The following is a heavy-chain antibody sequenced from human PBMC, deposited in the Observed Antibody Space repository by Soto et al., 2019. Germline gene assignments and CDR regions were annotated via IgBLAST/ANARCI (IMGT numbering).Heavy chain of an antibody. CDR2: INAGNGNT. D-gene: IGHD2-2*01. CDR1: GYTFTSYA. V-gene: IGHV1-3*01. J-gene: IGHJ5*02. Sequence: GASVKVSCKASGYTFTSYATHWVRQAPGQRLEWMGWINAGNGNTKYSQKFQGRVTITRDTFASTAYMELSSLRSEDTAVYYCARGVPAAYGDWFDPWGQGTLVTVSS. CDR3: ARGVPAAYGDWFDP.